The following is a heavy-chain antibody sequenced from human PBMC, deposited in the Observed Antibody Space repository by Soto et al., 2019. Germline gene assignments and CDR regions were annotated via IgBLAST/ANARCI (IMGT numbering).Heavy chain of an antibody. D-gene: IGHD6-13*01. V-gene: IGHV4-31*03. Sequence: SLTCTVSGGSISSGGYYWSWIRQHPGKGLEWIGYIYYSGSTYYNPSLKSRVTISVDTSKNQFSLKLSSVTAADTAVYYCARAAAGTAWFDPWGQGTLVTVSS. CDR3: ARAAAGTAWFDP. CDR2: IYYSGST. J-gene: IGHJ5*02. CDR1: GGSISSGGYY.